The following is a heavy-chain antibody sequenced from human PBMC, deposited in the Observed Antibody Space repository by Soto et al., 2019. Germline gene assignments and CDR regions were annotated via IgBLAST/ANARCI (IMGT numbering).Heavy chain of an antibody. CDR2: ISYDGSNK. J-gene: IGHJ6*02. CDR3: AKEWALSEAYYYYGMDV. CDR1: GFTFSSYG. D-gene: IGHD1-26*01. V-gene: IGHV3-30*18. Sequence: QVQLVESGGGVVQPGRSLRLSCAASGFTFSSYGMHWVRQAPGKGLEWVAVISYDGSNKYYADSVKGRFTISRDNSKNTLDRQMNSLRAEDTAVYYCAKEWALSEAYYYYGMDVWGQGTTVTVSS.